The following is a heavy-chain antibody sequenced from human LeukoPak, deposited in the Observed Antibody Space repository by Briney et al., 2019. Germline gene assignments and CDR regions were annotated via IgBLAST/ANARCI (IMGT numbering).Heavy chain of an antibody. CDR3: ARSPRDYYDDLDY. CDR1: GGSISSSSYY. CDR2: IYYSGST. D-gene: IGHD3-22*01. Sequence: SETLSLACTVSGGSISSSSYYWGWIRQPPGKGLEWIGSIYYSGSTYYNPSLKSRVTISVDTSKNQFSLKLSSVTAADTAVYYCARSPRDYYDDLDYWGQGTLVTVSS. V-gene: IGHV4-39*07. J-gene: IGHJ4*02.